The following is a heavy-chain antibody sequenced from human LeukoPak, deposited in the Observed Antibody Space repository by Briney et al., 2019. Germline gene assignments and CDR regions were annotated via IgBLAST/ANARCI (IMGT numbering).Heavy chain of an antibody. CDR2: ITPIFGTA. D-gene: IGHD2-21*01. V-gene: IGHV1-69*06. CDR1: GYTFTSYD. Sequence: ASVKVSCKASGYTFTSYDINWVRQATGQGLEWMGGITPIFGTANYAQKFQGRVTITAVKSTSTAYMELSSLRSEDTAVYYCASDVYSWFDPWGQGTLVTVSS. CDR3: ASDVYSWFDP. J-gene: IGHJ5*02.